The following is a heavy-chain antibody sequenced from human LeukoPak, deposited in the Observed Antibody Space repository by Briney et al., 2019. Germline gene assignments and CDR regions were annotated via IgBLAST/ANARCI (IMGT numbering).Heavy chain of an antibody. CDR3: ARGAAWAYCGGDCFSGAFDI. CDR2: IGTAGDT. Sequence: GGSLRLSCAASGFTFSSYDMHWVRQATGKGLEWVSAIGTAGDTYYPGSVKGRFTISRENAKNSLYLQMNSLRAGDTAVYYCARGAAWAYCGGDCFSGAFDIWGQGTMVTVSS. CDR1: GFTFSSYD. J-gene: IGHJ3*02. D-gene: IGHD2-21*02. V-gene: IGHV3-13*01.